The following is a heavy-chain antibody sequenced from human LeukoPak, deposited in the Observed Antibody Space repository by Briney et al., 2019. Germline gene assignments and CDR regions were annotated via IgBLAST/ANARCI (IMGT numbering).Heavy chain of an antibody. J-gene: IGHJ3*02. D-gene: IGHD5-18*01. CDR3: AGGGYSYGYDDAFDI. Sequence: PGGSLRLSCAASGFAFDDYGMSWVRQAPGKGLEWVSGINWNGGSTGYADSVKGRFTISRDNAKNSLYLQMNSLRAEDTALYYCAGGGYSYGYDDAFDIWGQGTMVTVSS. V-gene: IGHV3-20*04. CDR2: INWNGGST. CDR1: GFAFDDYG.